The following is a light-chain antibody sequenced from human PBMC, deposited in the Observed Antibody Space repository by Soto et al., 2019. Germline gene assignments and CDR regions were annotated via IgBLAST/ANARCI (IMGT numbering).Light chain of an antibody. CDR3: MQALRMYT. V-gene: IGKV2-28*01. CDR2: LGS. J-gene: IGKJ2*01. CDR1: QSLLQSNGYNY. Sequence: DIVMTQSPLSLPVTSGEPASISCRSSQSLLQSNGYNYLDWYVQKPGQSPQPLIYLGSNRAPGVPDRLSGSGSGTDFTLKISRVEAEDVGVYYCMQALRMYTFGQGTKLEIK.